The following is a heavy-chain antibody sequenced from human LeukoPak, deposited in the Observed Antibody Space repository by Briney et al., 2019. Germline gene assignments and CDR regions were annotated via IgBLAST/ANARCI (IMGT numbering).Heavy chain of an antibody. J-gene: IGHJ4*02. CDR2: MWYDGSKD. CDR1: GFSFSTYG. CDR3: AKDRETYEYTFDY. Sequence: GKSLRLSCAASGFSFSTYGIHWVRQAPGKGLEWVAVMWYDGSKDYYADSVKGRFTISRDTSKNTLYLQMNNLRAEDTAVYYRAKDRETYEYTFDYWGQGTLVTVSS. V-gene: IGHV3-33*06. D-gene: IGHD6-6*01.